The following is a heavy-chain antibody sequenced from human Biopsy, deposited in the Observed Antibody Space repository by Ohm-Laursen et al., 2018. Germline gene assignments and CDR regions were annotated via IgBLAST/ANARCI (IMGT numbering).Heavy chain of an antibody. Sequence: SVKVSCNASGYTFTGYHVHWVRQAPGQGLEWMGWINAKTGDTNYAQKFQGRVTMTRDTSISTAYVDLSSPRSDDTAVYYCTRGGYYYDSLAYYYWFDPWGQGTLVTVSS. CDR3: TRGGYYYDSLAYYYWFDP. V-gene: IGHV1-2*02. D-gene: IGHD3-22*01. J-gene: IGHJ5*02. CDR1: GYTFTGYH. CDR2: INAKTGDT.